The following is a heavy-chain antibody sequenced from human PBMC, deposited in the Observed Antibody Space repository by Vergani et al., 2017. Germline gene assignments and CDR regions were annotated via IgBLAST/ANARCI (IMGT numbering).Heavy chain of an antibody. CDR1: GFTFSSYS. CDR2: ISSSSSTI. J-gene: IGHJ4*02. Sequence: VQLVESGGGLVQPGGSLRLSCAASGFTFSSYSMNWVRQAPGKGLEWVSYISSSSSTIYYADSVKGRFTISRDNAKNSLYLQMNSLREEDTAVYYCARDFSYVDYWGQGTLVTVSS. D-gene: IGHD3-3*01. V-gene: IGHV3-48*02. CDR3: ARDFSYVDY.